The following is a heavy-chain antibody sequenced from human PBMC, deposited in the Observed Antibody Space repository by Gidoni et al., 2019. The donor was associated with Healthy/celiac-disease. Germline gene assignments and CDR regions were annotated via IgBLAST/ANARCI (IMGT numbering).Heavy chain of an antibody. D-gene: IGHD2-15*01. CDR1: GYTFTGYY. J-gene: IGHJ6*03. V-gene: IGHV1-2*06. CDR2: INPNSGGT. Sequence: QVQLVQSGAEVKKPGASVKVSCKASGYTFTGYYMHWVRQAPGQGLEWMGRINPNSGGTNYAQKFQGRVTMTRDTSISTAYMELSRLRSDDTAVYYCARARQICSGGSCYPYYMDVWGKGTTVTVSS. CDR3: ARARQICSGGSCYPYYMDV.